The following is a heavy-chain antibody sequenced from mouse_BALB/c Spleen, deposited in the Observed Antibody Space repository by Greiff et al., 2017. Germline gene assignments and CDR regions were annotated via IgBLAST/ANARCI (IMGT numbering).Heavy chain of an antibody. V-gene: IGHV14-3*02. Sequence: EVQLQQSGAELVKPGASVKLSCTASGFNIKDTYMHWVKQRPEQGLEWIGRIDPANGNTKYDPKFQGKATITADTSSNTAYLQLSSLTSEDTAVYYCARGTSSGYYFGYWGQGTTLTVSS. CDR2: IDPANGNT. J-gene: IGHJ2*01. CDR1: GFNIKDTY. D-gene: IGHD3-1*01. CDR3: ARGTSSGYYFGY.